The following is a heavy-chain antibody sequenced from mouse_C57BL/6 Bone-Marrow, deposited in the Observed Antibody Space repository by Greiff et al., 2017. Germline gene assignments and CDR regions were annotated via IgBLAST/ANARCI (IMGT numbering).Heavy chain of an antibody. CDR3: AQVAY. CDR1: GYTFTSYT. Sequence: QVQLEQSGAELARPGASVKMSCKASGYTFTSYTMHWVKQRPGQGLEWIGNINPSSGYTKYNQKFKDQATLTADKSSSTAYMQMSSLKSEDSAMYYCAQVAYWGQGTLVTVSA. V-gene: IGHV1-4*01. J-gene: IGHJ3*01. CDR2: INPSSGYT.